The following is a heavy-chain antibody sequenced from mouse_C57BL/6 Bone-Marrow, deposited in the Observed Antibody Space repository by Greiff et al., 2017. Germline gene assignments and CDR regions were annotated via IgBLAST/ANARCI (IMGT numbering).Heavy chain of an antibody. D-gene: IGHD2-5*01. J-gene: IGHJ1*03. CDR1: GYTFTSYD. CDR2: IYPRDGST. Sequence: QVQLQQSGPELVKPGASVKLSCKASGYTFTSYDINWVKQRPGQGLEWIGWIYPRDGSTKYNEKFKGKATLTVDTSSSTAYMELHSLTSEDSAVYFCARLAYYSNRYFDVWGTGTTVTVSS. V-gene: IGHV1-85*01. CDR3: ARLAYYSNRYFDV.